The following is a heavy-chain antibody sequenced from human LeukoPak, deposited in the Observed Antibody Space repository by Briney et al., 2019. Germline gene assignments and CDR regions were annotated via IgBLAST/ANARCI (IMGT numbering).Heavy chain of an antibody. V-gene: IGHV3-30*02. J-gene: IGHJ4*02. CDR2: IRYDGSNK. Sequence: PGGSLRLSCAASGFTFSSYGMHWVRQAPGKGLEWVAFIRYDGSNKYYADSVKGRFTISRDNSKNTLYLQMNSLRAEDTAVYYCAKDGDSIVVVPAAMVYWGQGTLVTVSS. CDR1: GFTFSSYG. D-gene: IGHD2-2*01. CDR3: AKDGDSIVVVPAAMVY.